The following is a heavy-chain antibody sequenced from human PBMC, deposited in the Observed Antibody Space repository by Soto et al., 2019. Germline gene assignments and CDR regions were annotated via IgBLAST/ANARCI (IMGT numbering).Heavy chain of an antibody. CDR2: IIPIFGTT. D-gene: IGHD3-22*01. J-gene: IGHJ1*01. V-gene: IGHV1-69*12. CDR3: ARRGKTDYYDTSRYW. Sequence: QVQLVQSGAEVKKPGSSVKVSCKASGGTFSNYALSWVRQAPGQGLEWMGDIIPIFGTTNNAQKFQGRVTITADQATSTADVELRRLRSEETDVYYCARRGKTDYYDTSRYWWGQGTLVTVSS. CDR1: GGTFSNYA.